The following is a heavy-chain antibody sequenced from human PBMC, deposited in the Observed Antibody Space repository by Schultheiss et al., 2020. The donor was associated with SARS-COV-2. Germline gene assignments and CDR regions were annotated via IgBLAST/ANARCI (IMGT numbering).Heavy chain of an antibody. CDR2: IKQDGSEK. J-gene: IGHJ3*02. V-gene: IGHV3-7*03. CDR3: AKDIIGYSSSWGGAFDI. Sequence: GGSLRLSCAASGFTFSSYWMSWVRQAPGKGLEWVANIKQDGSEKYYVDSVKGRFTISRDNAKNSLYLQMNSLRAEDTALYYCAKDIIGYSSSWGGAFDIWGQGTMVTVSS. CDR1: GFTFSSYW. D-gene: IGHD6-13*01.